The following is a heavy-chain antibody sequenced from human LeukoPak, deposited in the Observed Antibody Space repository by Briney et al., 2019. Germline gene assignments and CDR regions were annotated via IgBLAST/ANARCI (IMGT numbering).Heavy chain of an antibody. J-gene: IGHJ4*02. V-gene: IGHV3-23*01. CDR2: ISGSGGST. CDR1: GFTFSSYA. D-gene: IGHD2-2*02. Sequence: GGSLRLSCAASGFTFSSYAMSWARQAPGKGLEWVSSISGSGGSTFYADSVKGRFTISRDNSKNTLYLQMNSLRADDTAVYYCARGYCSSTTCYSRFEFWGQGTLVTVSS. CDR3: ARGYCSSTTCYSRFEF.